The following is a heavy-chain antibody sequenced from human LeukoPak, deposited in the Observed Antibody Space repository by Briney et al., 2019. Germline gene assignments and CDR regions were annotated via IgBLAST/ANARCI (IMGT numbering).Heavy chain of an antibody. CDR1: GGSISTYY. V-gene: IGHV4-59*01. CDR2: IYYSGST. J-gene: IGHJ4*02. Sequence: PSETLSLPCTVSGGSISTYYWSWIRQPPGKGLEWIGYIYYSGSTTYNPSLKTRVTISVDTSKNQFSLKLISVTAADTAVYYCAADYGGNSRFDYWGQGTLVTVSS. D-gene: IGHD4-23*01. CDR3: AADYGGNSRFDY.